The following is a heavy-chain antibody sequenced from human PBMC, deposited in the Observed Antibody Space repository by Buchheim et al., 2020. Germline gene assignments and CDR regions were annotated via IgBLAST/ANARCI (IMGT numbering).Heavy chain of an antibody. CDR3: GRVAAADSYGPYYFDY. D-gene: IGHD5-18*01. Sequence: QVQLVESGGGVVQPGRSLRLSCAASGFTFSSYGMHWVRQAPGKGLEWVAVIWYDGSNKYYADSVKGRFTISRDNSKNTLYLQMNSLRAEDTAVYYCGRVAAADSYGPYYFDYWGQGTL. V-gene: IGHV3-33*01. J-gene: IGHJ4*02. CDR2: IWYDGSNK. CDR1: GFTFSSYG.